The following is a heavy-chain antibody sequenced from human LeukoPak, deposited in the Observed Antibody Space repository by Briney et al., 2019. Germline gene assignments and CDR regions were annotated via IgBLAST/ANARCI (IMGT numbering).Heavy chain of an antibody. CDR1: GFTLSSYW. Sequence: GGSLRLSCAASGFTLSSYWMTWVRQAPGKGLEWVANIKQDGSEKYYVDSVKGRFTISRDNAKNSLYLQMNSLRAEDTAVYYCARDPPLIAAAGSRYFQHWGQGTLVTVSS. V-gene: IGHV3-7*01. CDR3: ARDPPLIAAAGSRYFQH. J-gene: IGHJ1*01. D-gene: IGHD6-13*01. CDR2: IKQDGSEK.